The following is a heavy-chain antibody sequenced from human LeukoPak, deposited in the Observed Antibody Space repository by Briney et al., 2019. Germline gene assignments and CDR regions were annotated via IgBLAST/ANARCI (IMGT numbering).Heavy chain of an antibody. CDR3: ARGGSYVHY. D-gene: IGHD1-26*01. CDR2: INSGGSAI. CDR1: GFTFNSYE. J-gene: IGHJ4*02. Sequence: GGSLRLSCAASGFTFNSYEMNWVRQAPGKGLEWVSYINSGGSAIYYADSVKGRFTISRDNAKKSLYLQMNSLRADDTAVYYCARGGSYVHYWGQGTLVTVSS. V-gene: IGHV3-48*03.